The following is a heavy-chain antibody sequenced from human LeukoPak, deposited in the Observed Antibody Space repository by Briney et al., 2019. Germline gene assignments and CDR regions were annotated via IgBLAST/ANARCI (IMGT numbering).Heavy chain of an antibody. Sequence: SDTLSLTCAVYGGSVSGYHWTWIRQPPGKGLEYIGEINDSGSSIYNPSLKNRVTISADTSKKQISVNLTSVTAADTGVYYCARGPHQQWPPMQYWGQGSLVTVSS. V-gene: IGHV4-34*01. D-gene: IGHD6-19*01. CDR2: INDSGSS. CDR3: ARGPHQQWPPMQY. J-gene: IGHJ4*02. CDR1: GGSVSGYH.